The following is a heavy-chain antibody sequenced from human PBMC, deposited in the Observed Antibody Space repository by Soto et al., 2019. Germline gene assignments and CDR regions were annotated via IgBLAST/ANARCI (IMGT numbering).Heavy chain of an antibody. CDR1: GFTFSSYG. J-gene: IGHJ4*02. CDR2: ISYDGSNK. D-gene: IGHD3-10*01. CDR3: EKDNPGSEDVLLWFGEIDY. Sequence: GGSLRLSCAASGFTFSSYGMHWVRQAPGKGLEWVAVISYDGSNKYYADSVKGRFTISRDNSKNTLYLQMNSLRAEDTAVYYCEKDNPGSEDVLLWFGEIDYWGQGTLVTVSS. V-gene: IGHV3-30*18.